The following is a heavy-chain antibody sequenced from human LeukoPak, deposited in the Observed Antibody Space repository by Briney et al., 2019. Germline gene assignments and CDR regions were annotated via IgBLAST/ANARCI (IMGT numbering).Heavy chain of an antibody. Sequence: GGSLRLSCAASGFTFSSYAMSWVRQGPGKGLEWVSAISGSGGSTYYADSVKGRFTISRDNSKNTLYLQMNSLRAEDTAVYYCAKYRAARGDAFDIWGQGTMVTVSS. CDR3: AKYRAARGDAFDI. J-gene: IGHJ3*02. V-gene: IGHV3-23*01. CDR2: ISGSGGST. D-gene: IGHD6-13*01. CDR1: GFTFSSYA.